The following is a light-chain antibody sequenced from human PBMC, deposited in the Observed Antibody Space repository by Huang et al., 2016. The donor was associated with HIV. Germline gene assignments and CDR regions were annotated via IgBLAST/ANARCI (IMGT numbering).Light chain of an antibody. V-gene: IGKV4-1*01. CDR3: QQYYSPPYI. Sequence: DIVMTQSPDSLAASLGERATINCKSSQGVRYNSNNKNYVACYQQKPGPPPNLRMYWASTRAAGVPDRFSGSGSGTDSPLPINSLQAGDVAMYYCQQYYSPPYIFGQGTRLEIK. CDR1: QGVRYNSNNKNY. CDR2: WAS. J-gene: IGKJ2*01.